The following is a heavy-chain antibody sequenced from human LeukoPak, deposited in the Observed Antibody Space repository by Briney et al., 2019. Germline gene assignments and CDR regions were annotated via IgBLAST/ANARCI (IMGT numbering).Heavy chain of an antibody. CDR2: MSYSGST. CDR3: ARDSGYYDSSGYYALNYFDY. D-gene: IGHD3-22*01. J-gene: IGHJ4*02. CDR1: GGSISSFY. V-gene: IGHV4-59*01. Sequence: SETLSLTCAVSGGSISSFYWSWIRQPPGQGLERIAYMSYSGSTTYNPSLKSRVTISLDTSKNQFSLKLTFVTAADTAVYYCARDSGYYDSSGYYALNYFDYWGQGALVTVSS.